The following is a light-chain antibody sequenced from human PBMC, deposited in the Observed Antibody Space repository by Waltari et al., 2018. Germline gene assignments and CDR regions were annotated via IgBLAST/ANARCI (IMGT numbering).Light chain of an antibody. CDR1: SSNIGSNT. CDR2: SNN. CDR3: AAWDDSLNGPVV. J-gene: IGLJ2*01. Sequence: QSVLTQPPSASGTPGQRVTIPCSGSSSNIGSNTVNWYQQPPGTAPKLLIYSNNQRPSGVPDRFSGSKSGTSASLAISGLQSEDEADYYCAAWDDSLNGPVVFGGGTKLTVL. V-gene: IGLV1-44*01.